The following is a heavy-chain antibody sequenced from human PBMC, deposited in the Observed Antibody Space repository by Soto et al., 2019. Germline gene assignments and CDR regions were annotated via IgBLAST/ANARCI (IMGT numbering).Heavy chain of an antibody. CDR1: AYIVTKLS. V-gene: IGHV1-24*01. D-gene: IGHD3-16*02. Sequence: GASAQVSCKVSAYIVTKLSMQWVRQAPPKGLPWMGGFDPEHGETMYSKNFQGRVTLTEDTSSDTAYMELSSLRADDTAVYYSATYPYGGAIVGDAGGQSTLESVS. CDR3: ATYPYGGAIVGDA. J-gene: IGHJ5*02. CDR2: FDPEHGET.